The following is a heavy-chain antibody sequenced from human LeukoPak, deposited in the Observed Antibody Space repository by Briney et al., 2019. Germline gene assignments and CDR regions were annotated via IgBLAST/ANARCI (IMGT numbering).Heavy chain of an antibody. Sequence: PGGSLRLSCAASGFTFSSYGMHWVRQAPGKGLEWVAVISYDGSNKYYADSVKGRFTISRDNSKNTLYLQMNSLRAEDTAVYYCATHPPSSSWPDYYYGMDDWGQETTVTVSS. CDR3: ATHPPSSSWPDYYYGMDD. V-gene: IGHV3-30*03. J-gene: IGHJ6*02. CDR1: GFTFSSYG. D-gene: IGHD6-13*01. CDR2: ISYDGSNK.